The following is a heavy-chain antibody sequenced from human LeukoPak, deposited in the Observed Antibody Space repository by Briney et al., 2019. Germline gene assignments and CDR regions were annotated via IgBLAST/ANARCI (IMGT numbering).Heavy chain of an antibody. CDR3: ARDGGAWDYDILTGHYRGDGMDV. CDR1: GGSISSSNW. V-gene: IGHV4-4*02. CDR2: IYHSGST. J-gene: IGHJ6*02. D-gene: IGHD3-9*01. Sequence: PSETLSLTCAVSGGSISSSNWWSWVRQPPGKGLEWIGEIYHSGSTNYNPSLKSRVTISVDKSKNQFSLKLSSVTAADTAVYYCARDGGAWDYDILTGHYRGDGMDVWGQGTTVTVSS.